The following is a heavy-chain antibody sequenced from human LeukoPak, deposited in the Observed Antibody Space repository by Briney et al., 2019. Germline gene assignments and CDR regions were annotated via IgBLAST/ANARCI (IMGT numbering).Heavy chain of an antibody. CDR3: ATPNQLSDY. J-gene: IGHJ4*02. V-gene: IGHV3-23*01. D-gene: IGHD2-2*01. CDR1: GFTFDDYA. CDR2: ISGSGDST. Sequence: GGSLRLSCAASGFTFDDYAMHWVRQAPGKGLEWVSAISGSGDSTYYADSVKGRFTISKDNSKNTLYLQMNSLIAEDTAVYYCATPNQLSDYWGQGTLVTVSS.